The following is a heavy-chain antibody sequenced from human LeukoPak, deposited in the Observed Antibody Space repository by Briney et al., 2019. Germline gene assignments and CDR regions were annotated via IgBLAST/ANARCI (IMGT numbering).Heavy chain of an antibody. V-gene: IGHV3-23*01. Sequence: GSLRLPFSASGFTFNNYAMNWVRPAPGKGLELGSVNSGSGGTTYYADSVKGRFTISRDSSKNTLYLQMNSLRAEDTAVYYCAKVSGGGLYYDGMDVWGQGTTVTVSS. J-gene: IGHJ6*02. CDR3: AKVSGGGLYYDGMDV. CDR1: GFTFNNYA. CDR2: NSGSGGTT. D-gene: IGHD1-14*01.